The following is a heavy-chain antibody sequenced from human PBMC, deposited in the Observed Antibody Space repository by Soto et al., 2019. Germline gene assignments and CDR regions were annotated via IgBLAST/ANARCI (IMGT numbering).Heavy chain of an antibody. CDR3: AKGTPAAIFLRPFDY. D-gene: IGHD2-2*02. CDR2: ISWNSGSI. Sequence: HPGGSLRLSCAASGFTFDDYAMHWVRQAPGKGLEWVSGISWNSGSIGYADSVKGRFTISRDNAKNSLYLQMNSLRAEDTALYYCAKGTPAAIFLRPFDYWGQGTLVTVSS. J-gene: IGHJ4*02. V-gene: IGHV3-9*01. CDR1: GFTFDDYA.